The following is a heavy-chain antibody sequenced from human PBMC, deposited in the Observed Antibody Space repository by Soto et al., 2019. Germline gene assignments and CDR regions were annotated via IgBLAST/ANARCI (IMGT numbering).Heavy chain of an antibody. CDR1: GGTFSTYA. CDR3: ARGGLETYKYDTSGYPFNFDY. Sequence: QVQPVQSGPEVKKPGSSVRVSCKASGGTFSTYAISWVRQAPGQGLEWMGGIIPIFDTPNYAQNFQGRITITADESTSTAYMELSSLRSGDTAVYYCARGGLETYKYDTSGYPFNFDYWGQGTLITVSS. V-gene: IGHV1-69*12. D-gene: IGHD3-22*01. J-gene: IGHJ4*02. CDR2: IIPIFDTP.